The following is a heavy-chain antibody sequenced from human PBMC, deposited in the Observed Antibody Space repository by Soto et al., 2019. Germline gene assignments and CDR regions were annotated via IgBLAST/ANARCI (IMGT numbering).Heavy chain of an antibody. CDR3: ANGRATYGLLTHDY. V-gene: IGHV3-23*01. Sequence: VQLLESGGGLVQPGGSLRLSCAASGFSFRNYAMSWVRQAPGKGLEWISTLTGSSRNIYYADSVKGRFAISRANSRNTLYLQMNSLPAEDTAVYYCANGRATYGLLTHDYWGQGTLVTDSS. J-gene: IGHJ4*02. CDR1: GFSFRNYA. D-gene: IGHD3-10*01. CDR2: LTGSSRNI.